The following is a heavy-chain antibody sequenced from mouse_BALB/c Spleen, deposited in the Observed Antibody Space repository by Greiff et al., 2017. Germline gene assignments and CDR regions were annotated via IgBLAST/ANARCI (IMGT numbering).Heavy chain of an antibody. D-gene: IGHD3-3*01. V-gene: IGHV1S56*01. J-gene: IGHJ1*01. CDR2: IYPGNVNT. CDR3: ARGGPWASYWYFDV. Sequence: QVQLQQSGPELVKPGASVRISCKASGYTFTSYYIHWVKQRPGQGLEWIGWIYPGNVNTKYNEKFKGKATLTADKSSSTAYMQLSSLTSEDSAVYFCARGGPWASYWYFDVWGAGTTVTVSS. CDR1: GYTFTSYY.